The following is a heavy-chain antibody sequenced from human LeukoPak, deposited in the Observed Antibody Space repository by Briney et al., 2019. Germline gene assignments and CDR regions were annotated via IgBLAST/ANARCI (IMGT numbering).Heavy chain of an antibody. CDR2: ISSSSSTI. Sequence: PGGSLRLPCAASGFTFSSYSMNWVRQAPGKGLEWVSYISSSSSTIYYADSVKGRFTISRDNAKNSLYLQMNSLRAEDTAVYYCARENPSHYYGSGSYDYWGQGTLVTVSS. J-gene: IGHJ4*02. CDR3: ARENPSHYYGSGSYDY. CDR1: GFTFSSYS. D-gene: IGHD3-10*01. V-gene: IGHV3-48*01.